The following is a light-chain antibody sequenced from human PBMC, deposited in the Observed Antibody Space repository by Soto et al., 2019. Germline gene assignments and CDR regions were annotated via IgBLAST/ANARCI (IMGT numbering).Light chain of an antibody. CDR2: EAS. CDR3: QQYITSPT. J-gene: IGKJ1*01. V-gene: IGKV1-5*03. CDR1: QNVNIW. Sequence: DIQLTHSPSTLSASVGDRVTITCRASQNVNIWLTWYQQRPGKAPKLLIYEASILESGVSSRFSGRGSGTEFTLTISGLQPDDFATYYCQQYITSPTFGQGTKVDIK.